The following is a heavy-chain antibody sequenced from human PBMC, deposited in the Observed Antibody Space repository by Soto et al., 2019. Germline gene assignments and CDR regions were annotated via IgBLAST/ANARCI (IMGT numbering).Heavy chain of an antibody. CDR1: GFMFGTYW. Sequence: GGSLRLSCAATGFMFGTYWMSWVRQAPGKGLEWVANIKHDGNEKYYANSVKGRFTVSRDNVKNFLHLQMSSLRGDDTGVYFCVRATLSWGHYYFRGLDVWGQGTTVTVSS. J-gene: IGHJ6*02. V-gene: IGHV3-7*01. CDR3: VRATLSWGHYYFRGLDV. D-gene: IGHD3-22*01. CDR2: IKHDGNEK.